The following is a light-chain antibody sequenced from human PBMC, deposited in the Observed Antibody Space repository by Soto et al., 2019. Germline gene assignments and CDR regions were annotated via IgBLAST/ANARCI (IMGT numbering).Light chain of an antibody. CDR3: SSYTSSDTPYV. V-gene: IGLV2-14*01. J-gene: IGLJ1*01. CDR2: VNS. Sequence: QSALTQPASESGSPGQSITISCTGTSSDVGDYKYVSWYQQHPDKAPKLIIFVNSNRPSGISNRFSASKSGNTASLTISGLQAEDEADYYCSSYTSSDTPYVFGTGTKVTVL. CDR1: SSDVGDYKY.